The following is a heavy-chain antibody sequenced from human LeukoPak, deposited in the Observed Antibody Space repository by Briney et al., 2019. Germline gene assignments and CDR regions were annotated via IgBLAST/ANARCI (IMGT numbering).Heavy chain of an antibody. D-gene: IGHD3-10*01. CDR2: INHSGST. V-gene: IGHV4-34*01. Sequence: SETLSLTCAVYGGSFSGYYWSWIRQPPGKGLEWIGEINHSGSTNYNPSLKSRVTISVDTSKNQFSLKLSSVTAADTAVYYCARTTGWFGEFLDYWGQGTLVTVSS. CDR1: GGSFSGYY. CDR3: ARTTGWFGEFLDY. J-gene: IGHJ4*02.